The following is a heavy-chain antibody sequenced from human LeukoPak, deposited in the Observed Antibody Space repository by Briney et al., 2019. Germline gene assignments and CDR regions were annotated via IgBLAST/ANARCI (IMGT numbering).Heavy chain of an antibody. V-gene: IGHV3-48*04. CDR1: GFNFNNYA. J-gene: IGHJ4*02. Sequence: GGSLRLSSAASGFNFNNYAMNWVRQAPGEGLEWVSFISGSSNTIYYADSVRGRFTISRDNAKKSVYLQMNSLRAEDTAVYFCARGLLVVGSKKGNPGNYWGPGTLVAVSS. CDR2: ISGSSNTI. CDR3: ARGLLVVGSKKGNPGNY. D-gene: IGHD1-14*01.